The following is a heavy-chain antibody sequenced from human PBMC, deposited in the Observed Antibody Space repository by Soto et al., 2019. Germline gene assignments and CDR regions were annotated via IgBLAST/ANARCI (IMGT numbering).Heavy chain of an antibody. Sequence: ASVKVSCKASGYTFTSYDINWVRQATGQGLEWMGWMNPNSGNTGYAQKFQGRVTMTRNTSISTAYMELSSLRSEDTAVYYCARLIAKADGSGSPGGFSFYYWGQGTLVTVSS. V-gene: IGHV1-8*01. CDR2: MNPNSGNT. D-gene: IGHD3-10*01. CDR3: ARLIAKADGSGSPGGFSFYY. CDR1: GYTFTSYD. J-gene: IGHJ4*02.